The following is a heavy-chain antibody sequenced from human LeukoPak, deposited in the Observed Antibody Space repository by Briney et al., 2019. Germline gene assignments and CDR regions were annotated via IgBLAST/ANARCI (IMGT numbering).Heavy chain of an antibody. CDR1: GFTFSSYA. D-gene: IGHD6-19*01. CDR3: AKESSSSGWPFQH. Sequence: RGSLTLSCAASGFTFSSYAVRWVRQAAGKGLEWVSAISGSGGSTYYADSVKGRFTISRDNSKNTLYLQMNSLRAEDTAVYYCAKESSSSGWPFQHWGQGTLVTVSS. CDR2: ISGSGGST. J-gene: IGHJ1*01. V-gene: IGHV3-23*01.